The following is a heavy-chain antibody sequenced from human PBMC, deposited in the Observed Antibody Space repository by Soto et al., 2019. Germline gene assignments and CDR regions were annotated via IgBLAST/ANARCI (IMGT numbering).Heavy chain of an antibody. CDR3: ARDNRISVGYYGMDV. Sequence: ASVKVSCKASGYTFTGYYMHWVRQAPGQGLEWMGWINPNSGGTNYAQKFQGWVTMTRDTSISTAYMELSRLRSDDTAVYYCARDNRISVGYYGMDVWGQGTTVTVSS. D-gene: IGHD2-15*01. J-gene: IGHJ6*02. CDR2: INPNSGGT. V-gene: IGHV1-2*04. CDR1: GYTFTGYY.